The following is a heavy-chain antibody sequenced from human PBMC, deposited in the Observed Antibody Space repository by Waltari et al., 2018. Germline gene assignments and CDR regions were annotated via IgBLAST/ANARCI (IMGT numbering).Heavy chain of an antibody. D-gene: IGHD5-12*01. CDR3: ARTGARWLQFAAFDI. V-gene: IGHV3-7*02. J-gene: IGHJ3*02. Sequence: EVLLVESGGGLVQTGGSLRLSCAASRFTFSNYWMNWVHQAPGKGVEWVANINQEGSEEYYVDSVKGRFTISRDNAKNSLYLEMKTLRAEDTAIYYCARTGARWLQFAAFDIWGQGTMVTVSS. CDR1: RFTFSNYW. CDR2: INQEGSEE.